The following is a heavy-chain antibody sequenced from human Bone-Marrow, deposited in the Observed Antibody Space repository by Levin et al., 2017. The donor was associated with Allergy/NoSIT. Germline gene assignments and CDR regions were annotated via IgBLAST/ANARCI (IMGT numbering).Heavy chain of an antibody. CDR3: TTDLEEEEIQGSDHDAFNI. V-gene: IGHV3-15*01. D-gene: IGHD5-18*01. Sequence: GESLKISCVASGFTFTNAWMNWVRQAPGKGLEWVGRIRSKSDGWTTDYAAPVRGRFTISRDDSKNMLYLQMNGVKTEDTAVYYCTTDLEEEEIQGSDHDAFNIWGQGTMVTVSS. CDR1: GFTFTNAW. J-gene: IGHJ3*02. CDR2: IRSKSDGWTT.